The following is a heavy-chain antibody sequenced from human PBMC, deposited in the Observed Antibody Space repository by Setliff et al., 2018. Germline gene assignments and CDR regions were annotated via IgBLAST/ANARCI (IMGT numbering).Heavy chain of an antibody. Sequence: PGGSLRLSCDASGFTVSSNYMSWVRQAPGKGLEWVSVIYSGGGTYYADSVKGRFIISRDNSKNTLYFQMNSLRAEDTAVYYCASLGSYPTRADYWGQGTLVTVSS. D-gene: IGHD1-26*01. J-gene: IGHJ4*02. V-gene: IGHV3-53*05. CDR1: GFTVSSNY. CDR3: ASLGSYPTRADY. CDR2: IYSGGGT.